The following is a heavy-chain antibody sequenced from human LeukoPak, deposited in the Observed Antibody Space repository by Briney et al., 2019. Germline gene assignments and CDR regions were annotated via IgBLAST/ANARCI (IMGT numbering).Heavy chain of an antibody. J-gene: IGHJ3*01. V-gene: IGHV3-33*01. CDR2: IRYDGNDH. CDR1: GFTFSRYG. Sequence: GGSLRLSCAGSGFTFSRYGMHWVRQAPGKGLGWVALIRYDGNDHWYGDSAKGRFTISRDNSKDTVYLQMDSLRDEDTAVYYCARWGIVGHDAFDLWGQGTMVTVSS. CDR3: ARWGIVGHDAFDL. D-gene: IGHD1-26*01.